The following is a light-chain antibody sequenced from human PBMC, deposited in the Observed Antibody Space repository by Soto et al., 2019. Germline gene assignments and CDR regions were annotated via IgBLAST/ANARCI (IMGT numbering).Light chain of an antibody. CDR3: QQYNGYSTWT. CDR2: AAS. J-gene: IGKJ1*01. CDR1: QGISNY. V-gene: IGKV1-16*01. Sequence: SSISAYVGHRFTITCRSSQGISNYLAWYQQKPGKVPKLLIYAASSLQRGVPSRFSGSGSGTEFTLTISSLQPDDFATYYCQQYNGYSTWTFGQGTKVDIK.